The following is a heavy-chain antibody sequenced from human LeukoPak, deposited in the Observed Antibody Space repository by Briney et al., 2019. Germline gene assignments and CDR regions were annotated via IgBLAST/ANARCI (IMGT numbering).Heavy chain of an antibody. V-gene: IGHV1-8*01. CDR1: GYTFTSYD. CDR2: MNPNSGNT. J-gene: IGHJ4*02. Sequence: ASVKVSCKASGYTFTSYDINWVRQATGQGLEWMGWMNPNSGNTGYAQKFQGRVTMTRDTSISTAYMELSRLRSDDTAVYYCAREGGRDGYIMGYWGQGTLVTVSS. D-gene: IGHD5-24*01. CDR3: AREGGRDGYIMGY.